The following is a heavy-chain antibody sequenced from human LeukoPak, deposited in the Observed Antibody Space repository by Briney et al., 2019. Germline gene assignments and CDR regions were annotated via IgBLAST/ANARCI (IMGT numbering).Heavy chain of an antibody. J-gene: IGHJ5*02. Sequence: PSETLSLTCTVSGGSISSSSYYWGWIRQPPGKGLEWIGSIYYSGSTNYNPSLKSRVTISVDTSKNQFSLKLSSVTAEDTAVYYCARGSLRRIAARPGNNWFDPWGQGTLVTVSS. CDR3: ARGSLRRIAARPGNNWFDP. D-gene: IGHD6-6*01. CDR1: GGSISSSSYY. CDR2: IYYSGST. V-gene: IGHV4-39*07.